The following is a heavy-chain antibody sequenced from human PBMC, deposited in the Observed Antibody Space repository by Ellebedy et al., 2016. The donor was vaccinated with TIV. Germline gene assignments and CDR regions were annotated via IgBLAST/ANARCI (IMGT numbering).Heavy chain of an antibody. D-gene: IGHD3-10*01. CDR1: GFTFSTFW. J-gene: IGHJ4*01. CDR3: ARGVRASPY. V-gene: IGHV3-7*03. Sequence: GGSLRLXCAASGFTFSTFWMSWVRQAPGKGLEWVAKIKEDGSETYHVDSVKGRFTISRDNAKNSVYLQMNSLRAEDTAVYYCARGVRASPYWGHGTLVTVSS. CDR2: IKEDGSET.